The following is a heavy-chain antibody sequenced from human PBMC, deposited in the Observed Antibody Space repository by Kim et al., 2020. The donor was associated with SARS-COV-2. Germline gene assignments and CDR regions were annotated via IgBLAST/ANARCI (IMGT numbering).Heavy chain of an antibody. V-gene: IGHV3-74*01. CDR3: VRSDYYDNSGYYYGQ. Sequence: DSGKGRFTISRDDAKNTLYLQMSSLRAEDTAIYYCVRSDYYDNSGYYYGQWGQGTLVTVSP. J-gene: IGHJ4*02. D-gene: IGHD3-22*01.